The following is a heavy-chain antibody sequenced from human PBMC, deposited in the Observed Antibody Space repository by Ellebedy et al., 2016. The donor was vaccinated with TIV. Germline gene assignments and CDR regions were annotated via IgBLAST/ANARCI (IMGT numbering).Heavy chain of an antibody. D-gene: IGHD6-13*01. CDR1: GFAFDTDW. CDR3: ARGGASSSRYWRN. V-gene: IGHV3-7*01. Sequence: PGGSLRLSCAAFGFAFDTDWMTWVRQVPGKGLEWVANINQDGSDKSYVDAVEGRFTISRDNANYSLFLQMDSLGAEDTAVYYCARGGASSSRYWRNWGQGALVTVSS. J-gene: IGHJ4*02. CDR2: INQDGSDK.